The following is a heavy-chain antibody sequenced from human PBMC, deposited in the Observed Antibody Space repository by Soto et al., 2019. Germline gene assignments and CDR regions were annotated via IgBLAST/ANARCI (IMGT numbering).Heavy chain of an antibody. V-gene: IGHV1-18*01. Sequence: QVKLVQSGAEVKKPGASVKVSCKASGYSFSSYAISWVRQAPGQGLEWMGWISAHNGQTNYPQKLQGRVTMTTDTSTSTADMELMSLRSDDTAVYYGARVDTAMVTASYWGQGTLVTVSS. CDR2: ISAHNGQT. CDR3: ARVDTAMVTASY. CDR1: GYSFSSYA. D-gene: IGHD5-18*01. J-gene: IGHJ4*02.